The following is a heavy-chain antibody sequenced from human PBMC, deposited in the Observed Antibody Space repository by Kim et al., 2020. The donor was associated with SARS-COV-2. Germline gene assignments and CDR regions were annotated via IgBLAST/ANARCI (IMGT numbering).Heavy chain of an antibody. D-gene: IGHD7-27*01. J-gene: IGHJ4*02. CDR3: ARAPRLGYFDY. CDR2: IYYSGST. V-gene: IGHV4-39*01. CDR1: GGSISSSSYY. Sequence: SETLSLTCTVSGGSISSSSYYWGWIRQPPGKGLEWIGSIYYSGSTYYNPSLKSRVTISVDTSKNQFSLKLSSVTAADTAVYYCARAPRLGYFDYWGQGTLVTVSS.